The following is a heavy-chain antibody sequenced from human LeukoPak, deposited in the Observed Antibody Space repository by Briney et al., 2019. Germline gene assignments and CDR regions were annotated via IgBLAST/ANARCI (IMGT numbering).Heavy chain of an antibody. CDR2: IQYDGGNE. CDR1: GFIFSSYG. V-gene: IGHV3-30*02. D-gene: IGHD6-13*01. CDR3: ATLSDAIAAAGTRNY. Sequence: GGSLRLSCAASGFIFSSYGMHWVRQGPGKGLEWVAFIQYDGGNEYYADSVKGRLTISRDNSKNTLYLQMNSLRVEDTAVYYCATLSDAIAAAGTRNYWGQGTLVTVSS. J-gene: IGHJ4*02.